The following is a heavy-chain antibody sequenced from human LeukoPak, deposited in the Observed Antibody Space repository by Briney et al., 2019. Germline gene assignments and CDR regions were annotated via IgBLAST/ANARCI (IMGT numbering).Heavy chain of an antibody. Sequence: GASVKVSCKASGYTFTSYDINWVRQATGQGLEWMGWMNPNSGNTGYAQKFQGRVAITRNTSISTAYMELSSLRSEDTAVYYCARGTRGYAQMVYYYYYMDVWGKGTTVTVSS. V-gene: IGHV1-8*03. D-gene: IGHD2-2*01. CDR2: MNPNSGNT. CDR1: GYTFTSYD. CDR3: ARGTRGYAQMVYYYYYMDV. J-gene: IGHJ6*03.